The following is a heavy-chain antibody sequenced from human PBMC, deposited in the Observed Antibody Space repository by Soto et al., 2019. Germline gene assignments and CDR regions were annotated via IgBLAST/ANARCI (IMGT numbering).Heavy chain of an antibody. CDR3: ARGLMAAAGRWFEP. CDR1: GYTFTGYY. V-gene: IGHV1-2*02. CDR2: INPNSGGT. D-gene: IGHD6-13*01. J-gene: IGHJ5*02. Sequence: ASVKVSCKASGYTFTGYYMHWVRQAPGQGLEWMGWINPNSGGTNYAQKFQGRVTMTRDTSISTAYMELSRLRSDDTAVYYCARGLMAAAGRWFEPWGQGTLATVSS.